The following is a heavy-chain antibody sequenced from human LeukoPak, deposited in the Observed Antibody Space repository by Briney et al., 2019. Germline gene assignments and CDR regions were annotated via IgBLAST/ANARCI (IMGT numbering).Heavy chain of an antibody. D-gene: IGHD1-26*01. CDR2: IYYSGST. V-gene: IGHV4-59*08. Sequence: PSQTLSLTCTVSGGSISSYYWSWIRQPPGKGLEWIGYIYYSGSTNYNPSLKSRVTISVDTSKNQFSLKLSSVTAADTAVYYCARHRELTLFDYWGQGTLVTVSS. CDR1: GGSISSYY. CDR3: ARHRELTLFDY. J-gene: IGHJ4*02.